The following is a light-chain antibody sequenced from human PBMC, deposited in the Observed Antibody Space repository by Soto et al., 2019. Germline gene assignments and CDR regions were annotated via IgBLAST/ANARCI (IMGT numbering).Light chain of an antibody. Sequence: DIVRTQSPDSLAVSLGERATISCKSSHNILFSGDNRKYLAWYQQKPGQSPRLLMYWASTRKSGVPDRFSGSGSGTDFTLTISSLQAEDVAVYYCQQYHSNPLTFGGGTKVDI. CDR1: HNILFSGDNRKY. CDR2: WAS. V-gene: IGKV4-1*01. J-gene: IGKJ4*01. CDR3: QQYHSNPLT.